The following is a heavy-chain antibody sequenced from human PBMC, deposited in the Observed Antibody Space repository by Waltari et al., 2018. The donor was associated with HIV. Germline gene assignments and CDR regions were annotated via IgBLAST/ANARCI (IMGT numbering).Heavy chain of an antibody. CDR3: ARVGDSNFSSLDT. J-gene: IGHJ5*02. D-gene: IGHD2-21*01. Sequence: QVQLRESGPRLVKPSGTLSLICAISGDSIITTNWWSWVRQPPGEGLEWIGEIHHSGRTNYKPSLKSRVTITVDKSRNQFSLNLRSVVAADTAVYYCARVGDSNFSSLDTWGLGTLVAVSS. V-gene: IGHV4-4*02. CDR1: GDSIITTNW. CDR2: IHHSGRT.